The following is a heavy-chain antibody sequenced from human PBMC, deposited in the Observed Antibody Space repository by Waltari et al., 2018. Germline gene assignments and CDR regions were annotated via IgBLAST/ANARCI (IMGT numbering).Heavy chain of an antibody. D-gene: IGHD1-26*01. CDR3: GKVDSGSYYEYF. CDR1: GFTFSNYA. Sequence: EVQLLESGGGLAQPGGSLRLSCAASGFTFSNYAMTWVRQAPGKGLECVSSISASGSSTDYPDSVQGRFTVSRDKSTDTVYLQMNSLRAEDTAVYYCGKVDSGSYYEYFWGQGTLVTVSS. J-gene: IGHJ4*02. V-gene: IGHV3-23*01. CDR2: ISASGSST.